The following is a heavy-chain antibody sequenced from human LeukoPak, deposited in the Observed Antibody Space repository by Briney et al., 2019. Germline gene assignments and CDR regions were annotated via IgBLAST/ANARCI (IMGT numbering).Heavy chain of an antibody. V-gene: IGHV3-30*18. J-gene: IGHJ4*02. CDR1: GFTFNDYG. Sequence: GGSLRLSCAASGFTFNDYGMHWVRQAPGKGLEWVAVISFDGSNRQYIESVKGRFTISRDNSKKTLYLQIDNLRAEDTAVYYCAKALYRGIYSSISDFWGQGTLVTVSS. CDR3: AKALYRGIYSSISDF. CDR2: ISFDGSNR. D-gene: IGHD1-26*01.